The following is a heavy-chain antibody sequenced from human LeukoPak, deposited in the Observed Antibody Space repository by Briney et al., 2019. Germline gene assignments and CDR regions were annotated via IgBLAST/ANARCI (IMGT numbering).Heavy chain of an antibody. D-gene: IGHD6-19*01. Sequence: SGGSLRLSCAASGFTFSSYGMHWVRQAPGKGLEWVAEISYDGSNKYYVDSVKGRFTISRDNSKNTLYLQMNSLRPEDTAVYYCAKDRGEQWLVTSSDYWGQGTLVTVSS. J-gene: IGHJ4*02. V-gene: IGHV3-30*18. CDR1: GFTFSSYG. CDR3: AKDRGEQWLVTSSDY. CDR2: ISYDGSNK.